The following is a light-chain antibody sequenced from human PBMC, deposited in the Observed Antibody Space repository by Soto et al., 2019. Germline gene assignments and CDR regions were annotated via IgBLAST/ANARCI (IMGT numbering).Light chain of an antibody. Sequence: DIQLTQSPSFLSASVGDTVTITCRARQVMRTYLAWYQQKPGKVPKLLIRSASTLQSGVPPRFSCGGSGTEFTLTISTLQPDDSGIYYCQQLNGYQLAFGGGTNVEIK. J-gene: IGKJ4*01. CDR2: SAS. CDR3: QQLNGYQLA. V-gene: IGKV1-9*01. CDR1: QVMRTY.